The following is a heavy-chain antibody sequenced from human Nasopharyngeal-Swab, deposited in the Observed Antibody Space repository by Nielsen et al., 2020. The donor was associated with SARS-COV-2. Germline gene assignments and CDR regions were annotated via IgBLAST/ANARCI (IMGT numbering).Heavy chain of an antibody. V-gene: IGHV4-31*02. CDR2: IYYSGST. D-gene: IGHD3-10*01. J-gene: IGHJ4*02. Sequence: WIRQPPGKGLEWIGYIYYSGSTYYNPSLKIRVTISVDTSKNQFSLRLSSVTAANTAVYYCARVLIGTPAYGSGTIDYWGQGTLVTVSS. CDR3: ARVLIGTPAYGSGTIDY.